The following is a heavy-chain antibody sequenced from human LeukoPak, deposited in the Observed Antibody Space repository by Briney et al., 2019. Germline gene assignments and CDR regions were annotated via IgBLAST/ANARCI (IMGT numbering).Heavy chain of an antibody. CDR3: AKVDSGSYYGSFDY. Sequence: PSETLSLTCAVYGGSFSGYYWSWIRQPPGKGLEWIGEINHSGSTNYNPSLKSRVTISVDTSKNQFSLKLSSVTAADTAVYYCAKVDSGSYYGSFDYWGQGTLVTVSS. J-gene: IGHJ4*02. CDR2: INHSGST. V-gene: IGHV4-34*01. D-gene: IGHD1-26*01. CDR1: GGSFSGYY.